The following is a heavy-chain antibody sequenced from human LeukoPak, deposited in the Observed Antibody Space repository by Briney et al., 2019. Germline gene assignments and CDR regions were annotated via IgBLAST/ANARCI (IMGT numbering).Heavy chain of an antibody. Sequence: GGSLRLSCAASGFTFSSYWMSWVRQAPGKGLEWVANIKQDGSEKYYVDSVKGRFTISRDNAKNSLYLQMNSLRAEDTAVYYCARDRIACITIFCSGPWFDPWGQGTLVTVSS. CDR2: IKQDGSEK. D-gene: IGHD3-9*01. CDR1: GFTFSSYW. CDR3: ARDRIACITIFCSGPWFDP. J-gene: IGHJ5*02. V-gene: IGHV3-7*01.